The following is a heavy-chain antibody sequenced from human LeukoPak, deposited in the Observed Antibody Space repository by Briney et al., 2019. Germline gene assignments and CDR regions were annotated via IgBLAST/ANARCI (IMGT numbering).Heavy chain of an antibody. CDR1: GYTFNDYY. V-gene: IGHV1-2*02. CDR3: ARARWQLVPYFLF. D-gene: IGHD6-6*01. Sequence: ASVKVSCKASGYTFNDYYMHWVRQAPGQGLEWMGWINPNSGGTNFAQKFQGRVAMTRDTSISTAYLELGSLRSDDTAVYFCARARWQLVPYFLFWAQGTLVTVSS. J-gene: IGHJ4*02. CDR2: INPNSGGT.